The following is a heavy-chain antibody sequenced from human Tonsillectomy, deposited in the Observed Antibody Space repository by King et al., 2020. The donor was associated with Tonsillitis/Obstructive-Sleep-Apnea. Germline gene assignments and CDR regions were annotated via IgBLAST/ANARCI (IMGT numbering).Heavy chain of an antibody. D-gene: IGHD2-2*01. CDR1: GYTFTSYY. CDR3: AREFLEVYCSSTSCMDFYYYMYV. V-gene: IGHV1-46*01. Sequence: QLVQSGAEVKKPGASVKVSCKASGYTFTSYYMHWVRQAPGQGLEWMGIINPSGGSTSYAQKFQGRVTMTRATSTSTVYMELSSLRFEDTAVYYCAREFLEVYCSSTSCMDFYYYMYVCGKGTTVTVSS. CDR2: INPSGGST. J-gene: IGHJ6*03.